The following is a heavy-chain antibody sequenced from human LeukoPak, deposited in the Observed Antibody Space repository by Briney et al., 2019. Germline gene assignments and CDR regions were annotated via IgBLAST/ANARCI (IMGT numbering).Heavy chain of an antibody. Sequence: ASVKVSCKASGGTFSSYAISWVRRAPGQGLEWMGGIIPIFGTANYAQKFQGRVTITADESTSTAYMELSSLRSEDTAVYYCARDPPWLGYHYFDYWGQGTLVTVSS. D-gene: IGHD3-9*01. V-gene: IGHV1-69*13. CDR3: ARDPPWLGYHYFDY. J-gene: IGHJ4*02. CDR1: GGTFSSYA. CDR2: IIPIFGTA.